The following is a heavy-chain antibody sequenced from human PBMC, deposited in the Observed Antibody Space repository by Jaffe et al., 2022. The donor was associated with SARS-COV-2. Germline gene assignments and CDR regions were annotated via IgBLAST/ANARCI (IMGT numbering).Heavy chain of an antibody. Sequence: EVQLLESGGGLVQPGGSLRLSCAASGFTFSSYAMSWVRQAPGRGLEWVSSVSDSGGDTYYEDSVKGRFTISRDNSKNTLFLQVNSLRAEDTAVYYCAKRGGAYFFDYWGQGTLVTVSS. D-gene: IGHD3-16*01. J-gene: IGHJ4*02. CDR2: VSDSGGDT. CDR3: AKRGGAYFFDY. CDR1: GFTFSSYA. V-gene: IGHV3-23*01.